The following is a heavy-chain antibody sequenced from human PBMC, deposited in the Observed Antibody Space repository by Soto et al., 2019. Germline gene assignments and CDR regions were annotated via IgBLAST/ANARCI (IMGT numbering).Heavy chain of an antibody. J-gene: IGHJ4*02. CDR1: GGSISSGGYY. D-gene: IGHD3-16*02. CDR3: ARGDMITFGGVIAFYFDY. CDR2: IYYSGST. V-gene: IGHV4-31*03. Sequence: SETLSLTCTVSGGSISSGGYYWSWIRQHPGKGLEWIGYIYYSGSTYYNPSLKSRVTISVDTSKNQFSLKLSSVTAADTAVYYCARGDMITFGGVIAFYFDYWGQGTLVTVSS.